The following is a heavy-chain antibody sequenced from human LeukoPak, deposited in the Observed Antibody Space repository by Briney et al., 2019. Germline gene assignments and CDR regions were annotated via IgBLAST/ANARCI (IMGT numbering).Heavy chain of an antibody. CDR2: IYYSGST. CDR3: ARRIGYCSSTSCSPYYYGLDV. J-gene: IGHJ6*02. V-gene: IGHV4-39*01. Sequence: SETLSLTCTASGGSVSSSTYYWGWIRQPPGKGLEWIGSIYYSGSTYYNPSLKSRVTISVDTSKNQFSLKLTSATAADTAVYYCARRIGYCSSTSCSPYYYGLDVWGQGTTVAVSS. CDR1: GGSVSSSTYY. D-gene: IGHD2-2*01.